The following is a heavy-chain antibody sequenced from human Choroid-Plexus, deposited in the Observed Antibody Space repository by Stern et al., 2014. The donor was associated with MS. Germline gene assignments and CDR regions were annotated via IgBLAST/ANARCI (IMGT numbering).Heavy chain of an antibody. CDR1: GFTFGSCA. V-gene: IGHV3-30*18. J-gene: IGHJ5*02. CDR3: AKDRQYLTYFFDH. D-gene: IGHD2-8*01. CDR2: VSYDGSNK. Sequence: VQLVESGGGVVQPGRPLRLSCAASGFTFGSCAMHWVRQAPGKGLEWVAGVSYDGSNKYYADSVKGRFTVSRDNSQTPLYMQMSSLRAEDTAVYYCAKDRQYLTYFFDHWGQGSLVTVSS.